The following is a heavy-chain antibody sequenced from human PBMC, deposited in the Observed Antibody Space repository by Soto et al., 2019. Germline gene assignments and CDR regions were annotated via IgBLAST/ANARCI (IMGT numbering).Heavy chain of an antibody. CDR2: IIPIFGTA. J-gene: IGHJ5*02. CDR3: ARDYKLEYSSSWYLAGYWFDP. D-gene: IGHD6-13*01. CDR1: GGTFSSYA. Sequence: SVKVSCKASGGTFSSYAISWVRQAPGQGLEWMGGIIPIFGTANYAQKFQGRVTITADESTSTAYMELSSLRSEDTAVYYCARDYKLEYSSSWYLAGYWFDPWGQGTLVT. V-gene: IGHV1-69*13.